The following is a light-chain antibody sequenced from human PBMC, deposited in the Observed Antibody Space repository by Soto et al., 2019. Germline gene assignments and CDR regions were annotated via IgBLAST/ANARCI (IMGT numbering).Light chain of an antibody. V-gene: IGKV3-20*01. CDR2: GAS. J-gene: IGKJ3*01. Sequence: EIVLKQSPGTLSLSPGERATLSCRASQSFSSSYLAWYQQKPGQAPRLLIYGASSRATGIPDRFSGSGSGTDFTLTISRLEPEDFAVYYCQQYGSSPFTFGPGTKVDIK. CDR3: QQYGSSPFT. CDR1: QSFSSSY.